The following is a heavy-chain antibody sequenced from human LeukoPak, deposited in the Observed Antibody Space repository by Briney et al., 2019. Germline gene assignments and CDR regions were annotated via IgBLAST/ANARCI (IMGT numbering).Heavy chain of an antibody. CDR2: IKPKSGGT. CDR1: VYTFTFYY. D-gene: IGHD2-15*01. J-gene: IGHJ4*02. V-gene: IGHV1-2*02. Sequence: ATVNVSRKASVYTFTFYYMHWVPHARTQALEGMGWIKPKSGGTDDAQKLQGRVSMTREASISTAYMELSRLRSDGTDVYYCARVRWWQLVRGSAYFDYWGQGTLVTVSS. CDR3: ARVRWWQLVRGSAYFDY.